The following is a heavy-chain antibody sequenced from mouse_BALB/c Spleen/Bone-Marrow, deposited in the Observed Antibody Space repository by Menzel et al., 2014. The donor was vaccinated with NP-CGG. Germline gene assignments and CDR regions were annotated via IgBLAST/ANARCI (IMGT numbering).Heavy chain of an antibody. CDR3: ARHRAAYYGNLYAMDY. V-gene: IGHV5-9*02. J-gene: IGHJ4*01. Sequence: EVKLEESGGGLVKPGGSLKLSCAASGFAFSSYDMSWVRQTPEKRLEWVATISSGGSYTYYPDSVKGRFTISRGNARNTLYLQMSSLRSEDMALYYCARHRAAYYGNLYAMDYWGQGTSVTVSS. CDR1: GFAFSSYD. CDR2: ISSGGSYT. D-gene: IGHD2-10*01.